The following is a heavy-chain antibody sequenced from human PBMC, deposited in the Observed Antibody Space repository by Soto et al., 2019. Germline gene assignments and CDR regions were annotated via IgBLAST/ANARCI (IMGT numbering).Heavy chain of an antibody. Sequence: EVQLVESGGGLVQPGGSLRLSCAPSGFTFSLYSMSWLRQAPGKGLEWVSYISRSSTGIHYADSVKGRFTISRDDVTTSMHLQMNSLRDGDTAVYYCARAVTWGLDVWGQGTTVSISS. CDR2: ISRSSTGI. J-gene: IGHJ6*01. D-gene: IGHD3-10*01. V-gene: IGHV3-48*02. CDR3: ARAVTWGLDV. CDR1: GFTFSLYS.